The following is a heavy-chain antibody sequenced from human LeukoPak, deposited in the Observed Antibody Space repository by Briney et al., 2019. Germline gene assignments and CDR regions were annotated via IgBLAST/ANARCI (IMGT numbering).Heavy chain of an antibody. D-gene: IGHD6-6*01. CDR2: IIPIFGTA. CDR1: GGTFSSYA. Sequence: GASVTVSFKASGGTFSSYAISWVRQAPGQGLEWMGGIIPIFGTANYAQKFQGRVTITTDESTSTAYMELSSLRSEDTAVYYCASQQQLAGRFDPWGQGTLVTVSS. J-gene: IGHJ5*02. V-gene: IGHV1-69*05. CDR3: ASQQQLAGRFDP.